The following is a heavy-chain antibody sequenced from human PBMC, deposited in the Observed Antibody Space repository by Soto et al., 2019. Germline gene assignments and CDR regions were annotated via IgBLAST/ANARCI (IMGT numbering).Heavy chain of an antibody. D-gene: IGHD3-16*01. Sequence: SETLSLTXTVSGGSTSSDNYWSWIRQPPGKGLEWIGHIYYSGNTDYNPSLKSRLAISIDTSKNQFSLKLSSVTAADTAVYFCAREGGESSDGLYYFDSWGQGSLVTVSS. V-gene: IGHV4-30-4*01. CDR2: IYYSGNT. J-gene: IGHJ4*02. CDR3: AREGGESSDGLYYFDS. CDR1: GGSTSSDNY.